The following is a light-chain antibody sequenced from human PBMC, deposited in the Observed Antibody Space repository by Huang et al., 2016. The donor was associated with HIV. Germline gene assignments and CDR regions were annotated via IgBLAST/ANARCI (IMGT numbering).Light chain of an antibody. J-gene: IGKJ5*01. CDR3: QQCNSIPIT. CDR2: MAT. V-gene: IGKV1-5*03. Sequence: DIQMTQSPSTLSASVGDRVVITCRASQSLSNWLAWYQQKPGKAPKLLIYMATTLENGVPSRFIGSGSGTKFTLTISSLQPDDFATYYCQQCNSIPITFGQGTRLEI. CDR1: QSLSNW.